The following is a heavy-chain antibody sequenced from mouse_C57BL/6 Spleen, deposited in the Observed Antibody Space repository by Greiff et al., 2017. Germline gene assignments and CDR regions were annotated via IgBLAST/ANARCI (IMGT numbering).Heavy chain of an antibody. CDR3: ARVGSSSYWYFDV. D-gene: IGHD1-1*01. CDR1: GYSFTGYY. Sequence: EVQLQQSGPELVKPGASVKISCKASGYSFTGYYMNWVKQSPEKSLEWIGEINPSTGGTPYNQKFKAKATLTVDKSSSTAYMQLKSLTSEDSAVYYCARVGSSSYWYFDVWGTGTTVTVSS. J-gene: IGHJ1*03. CDR2: INPSTGGT. V-gene: IGHV1-42*01.